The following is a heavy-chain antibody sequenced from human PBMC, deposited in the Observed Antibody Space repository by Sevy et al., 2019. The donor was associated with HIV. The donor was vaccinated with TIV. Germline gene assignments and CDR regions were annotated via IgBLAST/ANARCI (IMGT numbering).Heavy chain of an antibody. Sequence: ASVKVSCKASGYTFTSYGISWVRQAPGQGLEWMGWISAYNGNTSYAQKLQGRVTMTTDTSTSKAYMELRSLRSDDTAVYYCARGALGYCSGGSCQTTNYFDYWGQGTLVTVSS. V-gene: IGHV1-18*01. CDR3: ARGALGYCSGGSCQTTNYFDY. D-gene: IGHD2-15*01. CDR1: GYTFTSYG. J-gene: IGHJ4*02. CDR2: ISAYNGNT.